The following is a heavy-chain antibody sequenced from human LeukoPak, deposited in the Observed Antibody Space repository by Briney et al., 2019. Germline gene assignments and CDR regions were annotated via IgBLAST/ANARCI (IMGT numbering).Heavy chain of an antibody. Sequence: GASVKVSCKASGYTFTGYFIHWVRQAPGQGLEWMGWINPNTGGTNFAQKFQGRVTMTRDTSISTAYMELSRLRSDDTAVCYCVRGFRRGLDAFDIWGQGTMVTVSS. D-gene: IGHD5-24*01. CDR2: INPNTGGT. CDR3: VRGFRRGLDAFDI. CDR1: GYTFTGYF. J-gene: IGHJ3*02. V-gene: IGHV1-2*02.